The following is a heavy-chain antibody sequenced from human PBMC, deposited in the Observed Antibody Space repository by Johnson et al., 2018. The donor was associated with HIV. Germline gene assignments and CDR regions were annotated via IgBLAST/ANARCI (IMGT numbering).Heavy chain of an antibody. J-gene: IGHJ3*02. Sequence: VQLVESGGGLVQPGGSLRLSCAASGFTVSSNYMSWVRQAPGKGLEWVSVIYSGGSTYYADSVKGRFTISRDNSKNTLYLQLNSRRAEDTAVYYCARAVVVAATNAFDIWGQGTMVTVSS. D-gene: IGHD2-15*01. CDR3: ARAVVVAATNAFDI. CDR1: GFTVSSNY. V-gene: IGHV3-66*02. CDR2: IYSGGST.